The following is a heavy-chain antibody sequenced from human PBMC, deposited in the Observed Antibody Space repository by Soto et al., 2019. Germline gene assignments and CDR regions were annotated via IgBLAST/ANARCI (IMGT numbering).Heavy chain of an antibody. CDR2: ISSSGSTI. CDR3: VREAPCSNGVCQFDY. D-gene: IGHD2-8*01. Sequence: GGSLRLSCAASGFTFSPYEMSWVRQAPGKGLEWISYISSSGSTIHYADSVKGRFSISRDNAKKSLFLQMNSLRAEDTAVYYCVREAPCSNGVCQFDYWGRGTLVTVS. V-gene: IGHV3-48*03. J-gene: IGHJ4*02. CDR1: GFTFSPYE.